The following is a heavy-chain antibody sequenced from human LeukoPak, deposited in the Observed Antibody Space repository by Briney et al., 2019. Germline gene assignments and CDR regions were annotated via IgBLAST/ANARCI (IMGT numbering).Heavy chain of an antibody. V-gene: IGHV3-73*01. J-gene: IGHJ4*02. D-gene: IGHD3-22*01. CDR1: GCTFSGSA. CDR3: TKEDDYYDSSGPPY. Sequence: GGSLRLSCAAPGCTFSGSAMYWVRQASGKGLEWVGRIRSKANNYATAYAASVKGRFTISRDDSKNTVYLQMNSLKTEDTAVYYCTKEDDYYDSSGPPYWGQGTLVTVSS. CDR2: IRSKANNYAT.